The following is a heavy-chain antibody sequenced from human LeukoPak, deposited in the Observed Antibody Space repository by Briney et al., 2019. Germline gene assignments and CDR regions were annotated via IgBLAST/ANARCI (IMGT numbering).Heavy chain of an antibody. Sequence: ASAKVSCKASGYTFTSYGISWVRQAPGQGLEWMGWISAYNGNTNYAQKLQGRVTMTTDTSTSTAYMELRSLRSDDTAVYYCASGHIVVVPAARDYYYYGMDVWGQGTTVTVSS. CDR3: ASGHIVVVPAARDYYYYGMDV. D-gene: IGHD2-2*01. CDR2: ISAYNGNT. V-gene: IGHV1-18*01. CDR1: GYTFTSYG. J-gene: IGHJ6*02.